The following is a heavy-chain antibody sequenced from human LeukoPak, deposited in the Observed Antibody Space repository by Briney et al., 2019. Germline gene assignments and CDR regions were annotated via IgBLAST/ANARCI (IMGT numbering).Heavy chain of an antibody. CDR2: MNPNSGNT. CDR1: GYTFTSYD. CDR3: ARGAGGIKYSYGRYYYYYMDV. Sequence: GASVKVSCKASGYTFTSYDINWVRQATGQGLEWMGWMNPNSGNTGYAQKFQGRVTMTRNTSISTAYMELSSLRSEDTAVYYCARGAGGIKYSYGRYYYYYMDVWGKGTTVTISS. V-gene: IGHV1-8*01. D-gene: IGHD5-18*01. J-gene: IGHJ6*03.